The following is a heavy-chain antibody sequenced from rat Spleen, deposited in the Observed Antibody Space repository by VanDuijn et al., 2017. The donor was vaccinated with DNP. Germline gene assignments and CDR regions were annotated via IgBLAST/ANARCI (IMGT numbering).Heavy chain of an antibody. D-gene: IGHD1-11*01. CDR3: ARDGGGPFDY. J-gene: IGHJ2*01. Sequence: EVQLVESGGGLVQPGRSMKLSCAVSGFTFSDYSMAWVLQVPGKGLEWVASISSSGGSTYHPDSVKGRFTISRDNAKNTLHLQMNSLRSEDTATYYCARDGGGPFDYWGQGVMVTVSS. CDR1: GFTFSDYS. CDR2: ISSSGGST. V-gene: IGHV5-25*01.